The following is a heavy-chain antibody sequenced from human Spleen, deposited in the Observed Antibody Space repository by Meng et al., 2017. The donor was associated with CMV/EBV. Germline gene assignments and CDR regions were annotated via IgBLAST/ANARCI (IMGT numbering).Heavy chain of an antibody. D-gene: IGHD3-16*01. J-gene: IGHJ6*02. V-gene: IGHV1-18*01. Sequence: ASVKVSCKASGYTFTSYGISWVRQAPGQGLEWMGWISASTGNTRFAQKFQGRVTMTTDTSTNTAYMEMRGLRSDDTAVYYCARGGGLQVPPGYYFGMDVWGQGTTVTVSS. CDR3: ARGGGLQVPPGYYFGMDV. CDR1: GYTFTSYG. CDR2: ISASTGNT.